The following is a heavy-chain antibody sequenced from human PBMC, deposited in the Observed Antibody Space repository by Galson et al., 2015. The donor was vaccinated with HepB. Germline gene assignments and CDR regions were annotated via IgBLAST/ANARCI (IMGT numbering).Heavy chain of an antibody. D-gene: IGHD5-18*01. V-gene: IGHV4-31*03. J-gene: IGHJ4*02. Sequence: TLSLTCTVSRGSITTGGYYWTWVRQHPGKGLECIGYIDYSGSTYYNPSLKSRLIISADTSKSQFSLKLSSVTAADTAVYYCARVGGYSYGPHYFDYWGQGSLVIVSS. CDR2: IDYSGST. CDR1: RGSITTGGYY. CDR3: ARVGGYSYGPHYFDY.